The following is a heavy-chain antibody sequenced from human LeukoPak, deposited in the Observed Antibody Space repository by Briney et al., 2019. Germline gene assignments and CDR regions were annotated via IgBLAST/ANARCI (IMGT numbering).Heavy chain of an antibody. CDR2: ISSSSSYI. D-gene: IGHD6-13*01. J-gene: IGHJ4*02. CDR3: ARESRTSAADDY. CDR1: GFTFSSYS. V-gene: IGHV3-21*01. Sequence: GGSLRLSCAASGFTFSSYSMNWVRQAPGKELEWVSSISSSSSYIYYADSVKGRFTISRDNAKNSLYLQMNSLRAEDTAVYYCARESRTSAADDYWGQGTLVTVSS.